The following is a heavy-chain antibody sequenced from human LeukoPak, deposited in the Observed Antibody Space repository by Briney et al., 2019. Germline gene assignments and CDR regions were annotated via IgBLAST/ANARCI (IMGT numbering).Heavy chain of an antibody. CDR3: ARRYAGGWTDY. CDR2: MNPENGNT. J-gene: IGHJ4*02. Sequence: ASVKVFCKASGYTFTSNDINWVRQATGQGLEWMGWMNPENGNTGYAEKFQGRVTMTRDTSINTAYMELSSLGSDDTAVYYCARRYAGGWTDYWGQGTLVTVSS. CDR1: GYTFTSND. D-gene: IGHD6-19*01. V-gene: IGHV1-8*01.